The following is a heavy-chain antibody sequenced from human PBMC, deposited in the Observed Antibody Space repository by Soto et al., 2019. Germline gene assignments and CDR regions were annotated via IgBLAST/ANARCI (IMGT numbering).Heavy chain of an antibody. V-gene: IGHV1-2*04. CDR3: ARGIEFYGSGSYALDY. J-gene: IGHJ4*02. CDR2: INPNSGGT. Sequence: ASVKVSCKASGYTFTGYYVHWVRQAPGQGLEWMGWINPNSGGTNYAQKFQGWVTMTRDTSISTAYMELSRLRSDDTAVYYCARGIEFYGSGSYALDYWGQGTLVTVSS. D-gene: IGHD3-10*01. CDR1: GYTFTGYY.